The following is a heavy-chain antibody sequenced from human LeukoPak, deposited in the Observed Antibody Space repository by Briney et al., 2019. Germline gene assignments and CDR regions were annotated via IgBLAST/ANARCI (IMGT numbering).Heavy chain of an antibody. V-gene: IGHV4-38-2*02. Sequence: SETLSLTCTVSGYSISSGYYWGWIRQPPGKGLEWIGSIYHSGSTYYNPSLKSRVTISVDTSKNQFSLKLSSVTVADTAVYYCARVGFWRKSVVVEDDYWGQGTLVTVSS. D-gene: IGHD2-15*01. CDR3: ARVGFWRKSVVVEDDY. CDR2: IYHSGST. J-gene: IGHJ4*02. CDR1: GYSISSGYY.